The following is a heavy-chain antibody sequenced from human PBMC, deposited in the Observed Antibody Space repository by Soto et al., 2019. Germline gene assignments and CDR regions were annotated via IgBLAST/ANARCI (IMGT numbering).Heavy chain of an antibody. J-gene: IGHJ3*02. Sequence: GESLKISCKGSGYSFTSYWIGWVRQVPGKGLEWMGIIYPGDSDTRYSPSFQGQVTISADKSISTAYLQWSSLKASDTAMYYCARQVAYGGNSHDAFDIWGQGTMVTVSS. D-gene: IGHD4-17*01. CDR3: ARQVAYGGNSHDAFDI. CDR1: GYSFTSYW. V-gene: IGHV5-51*01. CDR2: IYPGDSDT.